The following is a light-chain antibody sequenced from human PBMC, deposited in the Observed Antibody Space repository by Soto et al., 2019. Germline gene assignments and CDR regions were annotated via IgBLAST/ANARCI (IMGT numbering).Light chain of an antibody. CDR3: QQYHMWPLT. Sequence: MTQSPSTLSASVGDRVTITCRASQSVSSNLAWYQQKPGQAPRLLIYGASTRAGGIPARFSGSGSGTEFTLTISSLQSEDVGVYFCQQYHMWPLTSGGGTKVDIK. CDR1: QSVSSN. CDR2: GAS. J-gene: IGKJ4*01. V-gene: IGKV3-15*01.